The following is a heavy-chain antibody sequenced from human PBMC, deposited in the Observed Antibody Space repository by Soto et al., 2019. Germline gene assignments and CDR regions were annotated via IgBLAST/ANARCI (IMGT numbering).Heavy chain of an antibody. CDR3: ARRYVDTAMEGGYNWFDH. CDR2: IYYSGST. J-gene: IGHJ5*02. Sequence: XETLSLTCTVSDGSISSYYWSWIRQPPGKGLEWIGYIYYSGSTNYNPSLKSRVTISVDTSKNQFSLKLSSVTAADTAVYYCARRYVDTAMEGGYNWFDHWGQGTLVTVSS. CDR1: DGSISSYY. V-gene: IGHV4-59*01. D-gene: IGHD5-18*01.